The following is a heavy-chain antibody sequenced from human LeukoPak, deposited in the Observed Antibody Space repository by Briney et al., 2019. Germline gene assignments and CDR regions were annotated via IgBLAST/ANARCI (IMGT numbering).Heavy chain of an antibody. V-gene: IGHV1-8*01. Sequence: GASVTVSCKASGYTFTSYDINWVRQATGQGLEWMGWMNPNSGNTGYAQKFQGRVTMTRNTSISTAYMELSSLRSEDTAVYYCARESKFIAARRVYNWFDPWGQGTLVTVSS. CDR2: MNPNSGNT. D-gene: IGHD6-6*01. J-gene: IGHJ5*02. CDR1: GYTFTSYD. CDR3: ARESKFIAARRVYNWFDP.